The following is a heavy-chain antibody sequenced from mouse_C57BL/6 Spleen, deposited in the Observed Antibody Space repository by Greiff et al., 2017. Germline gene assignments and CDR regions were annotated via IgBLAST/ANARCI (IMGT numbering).Heavy chain of an antibody. J-gene: IGHJ3*01. CDR3: TISYYGNSAWFAY. D-gene: IGHD2-10*01. CDR1: GYTFTDYE. Sequence: SGAELVRPGASVTLSCKASGYTFTDYEMHWVKQTPVHGLEWIGAIDPETGGTAYNQKFKGKAILTADKSSSTAYMELRSLTSEDSAVYYCTISYYGNSAWFAYWGRGTLVTVSA. CDR2: IDPETGGT. V-gene: IGHV1-15*01.